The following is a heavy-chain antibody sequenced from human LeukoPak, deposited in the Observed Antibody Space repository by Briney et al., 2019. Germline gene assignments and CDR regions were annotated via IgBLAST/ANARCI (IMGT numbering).Heavy chain of an antibody. Sequence: PGGSLRLSCAASGFTFSSYWMSWVRQAPGKGLEWVANIKQDGSEKYYVDSVKGRFTISRDNDKNSLYLQMNSLRAEDTAVYYCARGYYDFWSGYLFYDAFDIWGQGTMVTVSS. D-gene: IGHD3-3*01. CDR3: ARGYYDFWSGYLFYDAFDI. J-gene: IGHJ3*02. V-gene: IGHV3-7*01. CDR1: GFTFSSYW. CDR2: IKQDGSEK.